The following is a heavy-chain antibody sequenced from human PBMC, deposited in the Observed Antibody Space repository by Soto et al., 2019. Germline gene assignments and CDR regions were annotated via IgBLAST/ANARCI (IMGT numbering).Heavy chain of an antibody. CDR2: ISGSGGST. J-gene: IGHJ6*03. V-gene: IGHV3-23*01. D-gene: IGHD2-15*01. Sequence: EVQLLESGGGLVQPGGSLGLSCAASGFTFSSYALGWVRQAPGKGLEWVSAISGSGGSTYYADSVKGRFTISRDNSKNTLYLQMNSLRAEDTAVYYCAKGLYGGYYYYMDVWGKGTTVTVSS. CDR3: AKGLYGGYYYYMDV. CDR1: GFTFSSYA.